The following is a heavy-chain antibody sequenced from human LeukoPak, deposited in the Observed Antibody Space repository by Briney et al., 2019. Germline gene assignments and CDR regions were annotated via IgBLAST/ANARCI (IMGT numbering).Heavy chain of an antibody. J-gene: IGHJ4*02. CDR3: ARGGGSLCSGGSCYPVYFDY. V-gene: IGHV4-30-2*01. D-gene: IGHD2-15*01. Sequence: PSQTLSLTCAVSGGSISSGGYSWRWIRQPPGTGLEWIGYIYHSGSTYYNPSLKSRVTISVDRSKNQFSLKLSSVTAADTAVYYCARGGGSLCSGGSCYPVYFDYWGQGTLVTVSS. CDR2: IYHSGST. CDR1: GGSISSGGYS.